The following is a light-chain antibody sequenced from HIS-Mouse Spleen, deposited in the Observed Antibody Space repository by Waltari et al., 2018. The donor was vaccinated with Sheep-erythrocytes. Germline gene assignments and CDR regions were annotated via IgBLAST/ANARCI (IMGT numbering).Light chain of an antibody. CDR3: LQDYNYPYT. J-gene: IGKJ2*01. CDR1: QSISSW. CDR2: KAS. V-gene: IGKV1-5*03. Sequence: DIQMTQSPSTLSASVGERVTITCRASQSISSWLAWYQQKPGKAPKLLIYKASSLESGVPSRFSGSGSGTDFTLTISSLQPEDFATYYCLQDYNYPYTFGQGTKLEIK.